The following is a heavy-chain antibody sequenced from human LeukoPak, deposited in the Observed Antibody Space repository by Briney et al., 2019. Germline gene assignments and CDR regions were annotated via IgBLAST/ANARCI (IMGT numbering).Heavy chain of an antibody. CDR1: GGSISSGSYY. CDR2: IYYSGST. D-gene: IGHD6-6*01. CDR3: ARGLLYSSSPLDY. V-gene: IGHV4-39*07. J-gene: IGHJ4*02. Sequence: SETLSLTCTVSGGSISSGSYYWGWIRQPPGKGLEWIGSIYYSGSTYYNPSLKSRVTISVDTSKNQFSLKLSSVTAADTAVYYCARGLLYSSSPLDYWGQGTLVTVSS.